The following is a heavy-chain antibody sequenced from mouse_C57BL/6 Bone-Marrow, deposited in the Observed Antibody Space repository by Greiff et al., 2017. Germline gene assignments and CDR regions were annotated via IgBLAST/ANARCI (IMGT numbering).Heavy chain of an antibody. J-gene: IGHJ3*01. Sequence: QVQLQQPGTELVKPGASVKLSCKASGYTFTSYWMHWVKQRPGQGLEWIGNINPSNGGTNYNEKFKSKATLTVDKSSSTAYMQLSSLTSEDSAVYYCARGSFFTTVVRDLVAYWGQGTLVTVSA. CDR3: ARGSFFTTVVRDLVAY. V-gene: IGHV1-53*01. CDR1: GYTFTSYW. CDR2: INPSNGGT. D-gene: IGHD1-1*01.